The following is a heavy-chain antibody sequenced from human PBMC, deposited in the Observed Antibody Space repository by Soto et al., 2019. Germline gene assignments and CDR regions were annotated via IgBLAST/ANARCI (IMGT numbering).Heavy chain of an antibody. J-gene: IGHJ4*02. CDR3: ARGGDVYHFDY. Sequence: PSETLSLTCTVSGGSINSPGYYWGWIRQYPGKGLEWIGYIYYSGSTFYNPSLKSRGTISVDTSENQFSLKLTSVTAADTALYYCARGGDVYHFDYWGQGTQVTVSS. D-gene: IGHD2-2*02. CDR2: IYYSGST. V-gene: IGHV4-31*03. CDR1: GGSINSPGYY.